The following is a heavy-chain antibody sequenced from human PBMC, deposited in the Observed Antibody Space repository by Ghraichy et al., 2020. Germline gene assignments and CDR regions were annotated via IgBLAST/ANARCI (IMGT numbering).Heavy chain of an antibody. CDR3: AKDRWIAAAGRNFDY. J-gene: IGHJ4*02. CDR1: GFTFSSYA. Sequence: GESLNISCAASGFTFSSYAMSWVRQAPGKGLEWVSAISGSGGSTYYADSVKGRFTISRDNSKNTLYLQMNSLRAEDTAVYYCAKDRWIAAAGRNFDYWGQGTLVTVSS. CDR2: ISGSGGST. V-gene: IGHV3-23*01. D-gene: IGHD6-13*01.